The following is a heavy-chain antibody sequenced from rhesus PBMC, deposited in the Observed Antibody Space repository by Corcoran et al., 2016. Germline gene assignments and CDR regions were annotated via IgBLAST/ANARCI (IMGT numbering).Heavy chain of an antibody. Sequence: QVQLQESGPGLVKPSETLSLTCAVSGYSISSGYGWGWIRQPPGKGLDWIGQIYGGSGSTYYNPSRKSRVTVSKDTAKNQFSLKLSSVTAADTAVYDCAREGRIYSLFDYWGQGVLVTVSS. D-gene: IGHD2-27*01. CDR2: IYGGSGST. CDR3: AREGRIYSLFDY. V-gene: IGHV4-127*01. CDR1: GYSISSGYG. J-gene: IGHJ4*01.